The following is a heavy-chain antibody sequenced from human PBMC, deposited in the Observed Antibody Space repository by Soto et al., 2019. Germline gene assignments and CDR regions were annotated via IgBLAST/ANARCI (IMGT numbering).Heavy chain of an antibody. CDR1: GYTFTGYY. J-gene: IGHJ6*04. Sequence: GASVKVSCKASGYTFTGYYMHWVRQAPGQGLEWMGWINPNSGGTNYAQKFQGRVTMTRDTSISTAYMELSRLRSDDTAVYYCARGGGIAAAGTYGMDVWGKGTTVTVSS. CDR3: ARGGGIAAAGTYGMDV. CDR2: INPNSGGT. D-gene: IGHD6-13*01. V-gene: IGHV1-2*02.